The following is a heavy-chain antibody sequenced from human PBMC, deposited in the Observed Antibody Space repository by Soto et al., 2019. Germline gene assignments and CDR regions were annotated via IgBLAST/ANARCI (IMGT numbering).Heavy chain of an antibody. CDR1: GFTFSSYW. V-gene: IGHV3-7*01. CDR3: ARDPSSITMVRGVGYFDY. J-gene: IGHJ4*02. CDR2: IKQDGSEK. D-gene: IGHD3-10*01. Sequence: ESGGGLVQPGGSLRLSCAASGFTFSSYWMSWVRQAPGKGLEWVANIKQDGSEKYYVDSVKGRFTISRDNAKNSLYLQMNSLRAEDTAVYYCARDPSSITMVRGVGYFDYWGQGTLVTVSS.